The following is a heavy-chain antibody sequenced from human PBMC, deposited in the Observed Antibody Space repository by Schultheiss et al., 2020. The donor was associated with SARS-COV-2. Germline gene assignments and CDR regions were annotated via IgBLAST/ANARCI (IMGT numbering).Heavy chain of an antibody. CDR3: ARHAGDDLGWFDP. Sequence: SETLSLTCTVSGGSISRGNYNWTWIRQPAGKGLEWIGRIYTSGSTNYNPSLKSRVTISVDTSKNQFSLKLSSVTAADTAVYYCARHAGDDLGWFDPWGQGTLVTVSS. V-gene: IGHV4-61*02. CDR1: GGSISRGNYN. J-gene: IGHJ5*02. CDR2: IYTSGST. D-gene: IGHD3-16*01.